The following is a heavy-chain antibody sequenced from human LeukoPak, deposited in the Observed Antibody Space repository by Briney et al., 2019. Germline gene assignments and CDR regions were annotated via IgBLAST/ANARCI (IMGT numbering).Heavy chain of an antibody. J-gene: IGHJ3*02. CDR1: GFIFGSSP. Sequence: GGSLRLSCAASGFIFGSSPMHWVRQAPGKGLEWVAVISYDGDNKYYADSVKGRFSISRDNSKNTLYLQMNSLRAEDTAVYFCARDRGRSIAAVGSDRAFDIWGQGTMVTISS. CDR2: ISYDGDNK. CDR3: ARDRGRSIAAVGSDRAFDI. V-gene: IGHV3-30-3*01. D-gene: IGHD6-13*01.